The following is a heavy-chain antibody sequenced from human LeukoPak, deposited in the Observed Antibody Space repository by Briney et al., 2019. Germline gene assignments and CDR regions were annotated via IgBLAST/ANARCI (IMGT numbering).Heavy chain of an antibody. V-gene: IGHV4-59*01. CDR3: ARVGGYSSSWYTPYYFDY. Sequence: SETLSLTCTVSGGSISSYYWSWIRQPPGKGLEWIGYIYYSGSTNYNPSLKSRVTISVDTSKNQFSLKLSSVTAADTAVYYCARVGGYSSSWYTPYYFDYWGQGTLVTVSS. CDR1: GGSISSYY. CDR2: IYYSGST. J-gene: IGHJ4*02. D-gene: IGHD6-13*01.